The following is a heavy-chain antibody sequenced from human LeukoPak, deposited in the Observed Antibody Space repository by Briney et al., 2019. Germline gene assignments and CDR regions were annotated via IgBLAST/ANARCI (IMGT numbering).Heavy chain of an antibody. V-gene: IGHV1-2*02. D-gene: IGHD7-27*01. CDR3: ARRKFLGWFDP. J-gene: IGHJ5*02. CDR2: INPNSGGT. Sequence: ASVKVSCKASGYTFTGYYMHWVRQAPGQGLEWMGWINPNSGGTNYAQKFQGRVTMTRDTSISTAYMELSSLRSDDTAIYYCARRKFLGWFDPWGQGTLVTVSS. CDR1: GYTFTGYY.